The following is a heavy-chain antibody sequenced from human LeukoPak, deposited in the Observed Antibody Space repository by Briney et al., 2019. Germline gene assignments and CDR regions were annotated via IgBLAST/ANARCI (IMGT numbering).Heavy chain of an antibody. V-gene: IGHV3-15*01. CDR3: TTYNVDTAMAASYYFDY. J-gene: IGHJ4*02. CDR1: GFTFSSYW. D-gene: IGHD5-18*01. CDR2: IKSKTDGGTT. Sequence: GGSLRLSCAASGFTFSSYWMSWVRQAPGKGLEWVGRIKSKTDGGTTDYAAPVKGRFTISRDDSKNTLYLQMNSLKTEDTAVYYCTTYNVDTAMAASYYFDYWGQGILVTVSS.